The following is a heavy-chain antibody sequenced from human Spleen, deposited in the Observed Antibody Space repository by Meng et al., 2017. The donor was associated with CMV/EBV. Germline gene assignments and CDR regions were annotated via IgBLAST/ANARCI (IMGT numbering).Heavy chain of an antibody. Sequence: SETLSLTCRVPGDSISRYYWGWIRQPPGKGLEGIGPGFYSVSTNYNHALKSRVTISVDTSNNQFSLKLTSVTAADTAMYYCARDLRIRPYSYGHGDFFDYWGQGTLVTVSS. V-gene: IGHV4-59*12. CDR3: ARDLRIRPYSYGHGDFFDY. CDR1: GDSISRYY. D-gene: IGHD5-18*01. J-gene: IGHJ4*02. CDR2: GFYSVST.